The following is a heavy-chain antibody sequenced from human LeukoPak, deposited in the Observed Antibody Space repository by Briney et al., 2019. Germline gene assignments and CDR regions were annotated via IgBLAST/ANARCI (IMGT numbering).Heavy chain of an antibody. CDR1: GYTFTSYG. Sequence: ASVTVSCKASGYTFTSYGISWVRQAPGQGLEWMGWISAYNGNTNYAQKLQGRVTMTTDTSTSTAYMELRSLRSDDTAVYYCARDPGEYCSSTSCYEWGNYYYYYGMDVWGQGTTVTVSS. J-gene: IGHJ6*02. V-gene: IGHV1-18*01. D-gene: IGHD2-2*01. CDR3: ARDPGEYCSSTSCYEWGNYYYYYGMDV. CDR2: ISAYNGNT.